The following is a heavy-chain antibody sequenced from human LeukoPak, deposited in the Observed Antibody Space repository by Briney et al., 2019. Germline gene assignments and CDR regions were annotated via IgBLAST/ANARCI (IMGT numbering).Heavy chain of an antibody. J-gene: IGHJ4*02. V-gene: IGHV4-34*01. CDR2: INHSGYT. Sequence: PSETLSLTCGVSGVPFSNYYWSWVRQSPTQGLEWIGEINHSGYTNYNPSLKSRVTMSIDTSMNQFSLKLTSVTAADAGVYYCTRAVAGHPDWGQGTLVTVSS. CDR1: GVPFSNYY. D-gene: IGHD6-19*01. CDR3: TRAVAGHPD.